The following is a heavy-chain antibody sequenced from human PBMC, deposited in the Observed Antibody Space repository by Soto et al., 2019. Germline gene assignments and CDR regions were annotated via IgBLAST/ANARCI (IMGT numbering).Heavy chain of an antibody. V-gene: IGHV1-2*04. D-gene: IGHD3-10*01. CDR2: INPNSGGT. J-gene: IGHJ4*02. CDR3: ATSRGHNERDPFDY. CDR1: GYTFSDYY. Sequence: QVQLVQSGAEVRKPEASVKVSCKASGYTFSDYYINWVRQAPGQALEWMGWINPNSGGTNYAQKFQGWVTMTRDTSTSTAYMELSRLRSDDTAVYYCATSRGHNERDPFDYWGQGTLVIVSS.